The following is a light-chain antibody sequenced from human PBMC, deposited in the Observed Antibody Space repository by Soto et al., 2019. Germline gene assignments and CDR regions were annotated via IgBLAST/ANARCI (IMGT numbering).Light chain of an antibody. CDR1: NSNIGNNY. Sequence: QSVLTQPPSVSAAPGQKVTISCSGSNSNIGNNYVSWYQQHPETAPKLLIYDNNKRPSRIPDRFSASNSATSATLDITGLQNVDDADYYYATWDSSMRDGVFGGGTKVTVL. V-gene: IGLV1-51*01. CDR3: ATWDSSMRDGV. CDR2: DNN. J-gene: IGLJ2*01.